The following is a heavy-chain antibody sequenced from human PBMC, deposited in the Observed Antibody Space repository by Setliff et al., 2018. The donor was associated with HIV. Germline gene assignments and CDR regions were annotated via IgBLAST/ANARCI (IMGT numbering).Heavy chain of an antibody. D-gene: IGHD4-17*01. V-gene: IGHV4-61*09. J-gene: IGHJ4*02. Sequence: SETLSLTCSVSSDSISSGSYYWGWIRLPAGKGLEWIGQIHTSGSTNYNPSLKSRLTISIDTSKNQFSLKLSSVTAADTALYYCERQLSGGDPYFDYWGQGTLVTVSS. CDR2: IHTSGST. CDR3: ERQLSGGDPYFDY. CDR1: SDSISSGSYY.